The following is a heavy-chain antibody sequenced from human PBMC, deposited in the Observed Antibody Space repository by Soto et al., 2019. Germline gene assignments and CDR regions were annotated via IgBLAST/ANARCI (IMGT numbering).Heavy chain of an antibody. V-gene: IGHV1-2*04. CDR1: GYTFTRYY. D-gene: IGHD5-12*01. CDR2: INPNSGGT. CDR3: AREGRSGYDEYYFDY. J-gene: IGHJ4*02. Sequence: ASVKVSCKASGYTFTRYYMHWVRQAPGQGLEWMGWINPNSGGTKYAQKFQGWVTMTRDRSIRTAYMELRRLGSDDTAVYYWAREGRSGYDEYYFDYWGQGTLVTVSS.